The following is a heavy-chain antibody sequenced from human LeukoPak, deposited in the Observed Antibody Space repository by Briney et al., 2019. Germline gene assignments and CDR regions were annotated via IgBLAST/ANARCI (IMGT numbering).Heavy chain of an antibody. V-gene: IGHV3-74*01. CDR3: GRDAVLGSGSIDY. CDR2: IRGDGGET. D-gene: IGHD3-10*01. CDR1: GFIFTNHW. J-gene: IGHJ4*01. Sequence: GGSLRPYCAASGFIFTNHWMHWVRQVPGKGLAWISRIRGDGGETNYADSVRGRFTTSRDNAKNLLYLQMDSLGAEDTAVYYCGRDAVLGSGSIDYWGHGVLVAVSS.